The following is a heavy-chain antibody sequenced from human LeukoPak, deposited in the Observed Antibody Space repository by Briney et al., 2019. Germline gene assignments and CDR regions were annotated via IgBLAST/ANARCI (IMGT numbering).Heavy chain of an antibody. CDR3: ARDRSSGWYDAFDI. CDR1: GFTVSSNY. V-gene: IGHV3-53*01. Sequence: GGSLRLSCAASGFTVSSNYMSWVRQAPGKGPEWVSVIYSGGSTYYADSVKGRFTISRDNSKNTLYLQMNSLRAEDTAVYYCARDRSSGWYDAFDIWGQRTMVTVSS. CDR2: IYSGGST. J-gene: IGHJ3*02. D-gene: IGHD6-19*01.